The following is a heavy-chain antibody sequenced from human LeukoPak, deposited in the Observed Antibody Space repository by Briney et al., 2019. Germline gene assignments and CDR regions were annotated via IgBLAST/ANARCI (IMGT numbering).Heavy chain of an antibody. CDR3: ARDLYHYDSSGYFDF. Sequence: GGSLRLSCAASGFTVSSNYMSWVRQAPGKGLEWVSVIYSGGSTYYADSVKGRFTISRDNSKNTLYLQMNSLSAEDTAVYYCARDLYHYDSSGYFDFWGQGTLVTVSS. J-gene: IGHJ4*02. D-gene: IGHD3-22*01. V-gene: IGHV3-66*01. CDR2: IYSGGST. CDR1: GFTVSSNY.